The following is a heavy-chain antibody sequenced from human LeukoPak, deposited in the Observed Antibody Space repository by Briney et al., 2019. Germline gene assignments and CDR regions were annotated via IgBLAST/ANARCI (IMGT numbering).Heavy chain of an antibody. Sequence: GASVKVSCKASGYTFTSYYMHWVRQAPGQGLEWMGIINPSGGSTSYAQKFQGRVTITADESTSTAYMELSSLRSEDTAVYYCARNTLGYCSSTSCYTHYYYYYGMDVWGQGTTVTVSS. CDR3: ARNTLGYCSSTSCYTHYYYYYGMDV. V-gene: IGHV1-46*01. J-gene: IGHJ6*02. CDR2: INPSGGST. D-gene: IGHD2-2*01. CDR1: GYTFTSYY.